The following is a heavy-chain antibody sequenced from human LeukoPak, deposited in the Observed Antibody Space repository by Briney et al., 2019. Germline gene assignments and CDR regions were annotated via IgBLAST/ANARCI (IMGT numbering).Heavy chain of an antibody. CDR3: ARYSGSGYFDY. J-gene: IGHJ4*02. Sequence: TGGSLRLSCAASGFTFSSYGMHWVRQAPGKGLEWVAVIWYDGSNKYYADSVKGRFTISRDNSKNTLYLQMSSLRAEDTAVYYCARYSGSGYFDYWGQGTLVTVSS. CDR2: IWYDGSNK. CDR1: GFTFSSYG. V-gene: IGHV3-33*01. D-gene: IGHD1-26*01.